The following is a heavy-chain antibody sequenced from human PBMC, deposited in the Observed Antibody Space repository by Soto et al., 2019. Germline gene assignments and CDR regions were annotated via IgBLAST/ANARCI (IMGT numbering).Heavy chain of an antibody. CDR1: GFTFNTYG. V-gene: IGHV3-23*01. D-gene: IGHD2-2*01. J-gene: IGHJ3*02. CDR3: AKDYCSTTSCYFDI. CDR2: VTGSGSST. Sequence: GGSLRLSCAASGFTFNTYGMSWVRQAPGKGLEWVSAVTGSGSSTYYTDSVKGRFTISRDNSKNTLFLQMSSLTAEDTAVYYCAKDYCSTTSCYFDIWGQGTMVTVSS.